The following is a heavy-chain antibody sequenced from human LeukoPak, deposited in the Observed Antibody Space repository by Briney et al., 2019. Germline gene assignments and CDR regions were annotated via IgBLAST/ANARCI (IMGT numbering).Heavy chain of an antibody. CDR1: GFTFSSYA. J-gene: IGHJ4*02. CDR2: ISGSGGST. D-gene: IGHD6-19*01. Sequence: GGSLRPSCAASGFTFSSYAMSWVRQAPGKGLEWVSAISGSGGSTYYADSVKGRFTISRDNSKNTLYLQMNSLRAEDTAVYYCAKDPWEWLVPFDYWGQGTLVTVSS. CDR3: AKDPWEWLVPFDY. V-gene: IGHV3-23*01.